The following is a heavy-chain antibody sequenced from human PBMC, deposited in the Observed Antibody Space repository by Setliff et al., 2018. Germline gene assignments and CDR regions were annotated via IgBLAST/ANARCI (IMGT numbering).Heavy chain of an antibody. J-gene: IGHJ4*02. V-gene: IGHV3-30*04. CDR1: GFTFGPFS. CDR2: ISSDGRNG. D-gene: IGHD3-22*01. CDR3: ARDANIVVVHNPCYFDF. Sequence: PGGSLRLSCAASGFTFGPFSMHWVRQAPGKGLEWVAVISSDGRNGNYADSVQGRFTISRDNSKNTLYLQMSSLRLVDTAVYYCARDANIVVVHNPCYFDFWGQGTLVTVSS.